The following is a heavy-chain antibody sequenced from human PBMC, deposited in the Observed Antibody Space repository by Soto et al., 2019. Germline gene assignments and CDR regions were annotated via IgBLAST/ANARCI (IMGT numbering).Heavy chain of an antibody. CDR2: IRSDGDTT. Sequence: EVQVLESGGGLVQPGGSLRLSCAASGFTFSSNGMNWVRQAPGKGLEWVSGIRSDGDTTYNADSVKGRFTVSRDTSKNTVYLQMNSLRDEDTAIYYCAKGKGVGATPDGANCWGQGTLVTVSS. CDR1: GFTFSSNG. D-gene: IGHD1-26*01. V-gene: IGHV3-23*01. J-gene: IGHJ4*02. CDR3: AKGKGVGATPDGANC.